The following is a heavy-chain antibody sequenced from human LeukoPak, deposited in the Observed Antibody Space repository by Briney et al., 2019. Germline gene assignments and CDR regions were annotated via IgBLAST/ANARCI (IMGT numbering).Heavy chain of an antibody. CDR1: GLTFRSYA. CDR3: EREGVGTDI. Sequence: PGGSLRLSCAASGLTFRSYAMNWVRQAPGKGLEWVSAISGSGVSTYYADSVKGRFTISRDNSKNTLYLQMNSLRAEDTAVYYCEREGVGTDIWGQGTLVTVSS. CDR2: ISGSGVST. J-gene: IGHJ4*02. V-gene: IGHV3-23*01. D-gene: IGHD6-13*01.